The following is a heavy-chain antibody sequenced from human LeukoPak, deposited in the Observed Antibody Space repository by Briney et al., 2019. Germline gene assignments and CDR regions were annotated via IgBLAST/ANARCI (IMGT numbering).Heavy chain of an antibody. CDR3: VRVDSSGYGLHWGLDY. Sequence: GGSLRFSCAASGFTFSSYTMNWVRQAPGKGLEWVSSISSSSSYIYYADSVKGRFTISRDNAKNSLYLQMNSLRAEDTAVYYCVRVDSSGYGLHWGLDYWGQGTLVTVSS. CDR2: ISSSSSYI. CDR1: GFTFSSYT. V-gene: IGHV3-21*01. D-gene: IGHD3-22*01. J-gene: IGHJ4*02.